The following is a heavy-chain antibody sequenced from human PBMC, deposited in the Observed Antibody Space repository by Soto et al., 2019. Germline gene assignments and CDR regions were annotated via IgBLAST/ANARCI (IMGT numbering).Heavy chain of an antibody. CDR1: GFSLSTSGMR. CDR2: IDWDDDK. D-gene: IGHD5-18*01. CDR3: ARIGYGYWFDP. Sequence: SGPTLVNPTQTLTLTCTFSGFSLSTSGMRVSWIRQPPGKALEWLARIDWDDDKFYSTSLKTRLTISKDTSKNQVVLTMTNMDPVYTATCYCARIGYGYWFDPWGQGTLVTVSS. J-gene: IGHJ5*02. V-gene: IGHV2-70*04.